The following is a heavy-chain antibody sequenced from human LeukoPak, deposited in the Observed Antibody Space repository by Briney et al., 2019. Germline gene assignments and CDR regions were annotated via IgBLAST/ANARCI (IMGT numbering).Heavy chain of an antibody. D-gene: IGHD2-8*01. J-gene: IGHJ4*02. V-gene: IGHV1-2*02. CDR2: INPNSGVT. CDR3: ARRYCTNGLCYIFDY. CDR1: GYTFTGYF. Sequence: GASVKVSCKASGYTFTGYFIHWVRQAPGQGLEWMGWINPNSGVTINAQKFQGRVTMTRDTSISTAYMDLTSLRSDDTAVYYCARRYCTNGLCYIFDYWGQGALVTVSS.